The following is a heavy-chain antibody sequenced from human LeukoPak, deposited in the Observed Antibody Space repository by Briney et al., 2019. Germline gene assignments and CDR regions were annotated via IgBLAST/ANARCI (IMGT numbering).Heavy chain of an antibody. CDR2: ISGTGTTI. Sequence: GGSLRLSCAASGLTFSDYYMTWIRQAPGKGLEWVSSISGTGTTIYSADSVRGRFTVSRDNARNSPFLHMNSLRAEDTAVYYCAVQITMIVVVPYFDYWGQGTLVTVSS. CDR3: AVQITMIVVVPYFDY. J-gene: IGHJ4*02. D-gene: IGHD3-22*01. CDR1: GLTFSDYY. V-gene: IGHV3-11*04.